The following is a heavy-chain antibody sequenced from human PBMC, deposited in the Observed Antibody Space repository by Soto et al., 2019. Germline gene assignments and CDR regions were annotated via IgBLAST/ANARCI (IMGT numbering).Heavy chain of an antibody. CDR1: GDSVSSNSAA. J-gene: IGHJ6*02. CDR3: ARDGVYSGYDQTGYYYYGMDV. CDR2: TYYRSKWYN. V-gene: IGHV6-1*01. D-gene: IGHD5-12*01. Sequence: PSQTLSLTCAISGDSVSSNSAAWNWIRQSPSRSLEWLGRTYYRSKWYNDYAVSVKSRITINPDTSKNQFSLQLNSVTPEDTAVYYCARDGVYSGYDQTGYYYYGMDVWGQGTTVTVSS.